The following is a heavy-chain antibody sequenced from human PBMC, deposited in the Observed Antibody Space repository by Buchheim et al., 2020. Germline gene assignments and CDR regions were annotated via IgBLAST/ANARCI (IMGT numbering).Heavy chain of an antibody. V-gene: IGHV3-30-3*01. J-gene: IGHJ6*02. Sequence: VQLVESGGGLVQPGGSLRLSCAVSGFTFSDHYMDWVRQAPGKGLEWVAVISYDGSNKYYADSVKGRFTISRDNSKNTLYLQMNSLRAEDTAVYYCARVLKAYYDSPYGMDVWGQGTT. CDR1: GFTFSDHY. D-gene: IGHD3-22*01. CDR3: ARVLKAYYDSPYGMDV. CDR2: ISYDGSNK.